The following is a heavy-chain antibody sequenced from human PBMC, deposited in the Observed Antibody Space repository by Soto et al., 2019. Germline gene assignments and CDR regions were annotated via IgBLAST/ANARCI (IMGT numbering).Heavy chain of an antibody. Sequence: QVQLQESGPGLVKPSETLSLTCTVAGGSLTDHYWNWFCQSPGKGLHWIGYVYYSGGTNYNPSLKSRVTMSVDASKNQFSLNLRSVTAEDTAVYYCTRGNDWKSSTFDIWGQGTMVSVSS. CDR2: VYYSGGT. V-gene: IGHV4-59*11. CDR3: TRGNDWKSSTFDI. J-gene: IGHJ3*02. D-gene: IGHD2-21*01. CDR1: GGSLTDHY.